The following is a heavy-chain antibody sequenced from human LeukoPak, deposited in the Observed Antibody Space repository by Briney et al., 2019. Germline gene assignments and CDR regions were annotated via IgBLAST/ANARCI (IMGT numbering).Heavy chain of an antibody. CDR3: ARVGGLWFGEL. V-gene: IGHV3-30-3*01. Sequence: GGSLRLSCAASGFTFGSYAMHWVRQAPDKGLEWVAVISYDGSNKYYADSVKGRFIISRDNAKNSLYLQMNSLSTDDTAVYYCARVGGLWFGELWGQGTLVTVSS. J-gene: IGHJ4*02. CDR2: ISYDGSNK. CDR1: GFTFGSYA. D-gene: IGHD3-10*01.